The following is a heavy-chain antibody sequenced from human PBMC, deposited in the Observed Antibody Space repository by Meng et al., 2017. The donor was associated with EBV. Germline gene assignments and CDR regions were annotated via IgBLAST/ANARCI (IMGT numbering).Heavy chain of an antibody. Sequence: VLPVQLGAAVKKQGSSLMVSRKAAGGTFSSYAISWGRQDPAQRLEWMGGILPIFGTANDAQKFQGRVAITADEYTSTAYMELSSLRSEDTAVYYCARAPDNRSDGPYYWGQGTLVTVSS. V-gene: IGHV1-69*01. CDR3: ARAPDNRSDGPYY. CDR2: ILPIFGTA. J-gene: IGHJ4*02. D-gene: IGHD1-20*01. CDR1: GGTFSSYA.